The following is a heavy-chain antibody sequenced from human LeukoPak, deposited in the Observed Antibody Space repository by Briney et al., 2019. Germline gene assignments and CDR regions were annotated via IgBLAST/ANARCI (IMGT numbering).Heavy chain of an antibody. CDR1: GFSVSSNY. CDR3: ARDVSGSSWFDY. D-gene: IGHD6-13*01. Sequence: GGSLRLSCAASGFSVSSNYMSWVRQAPGKGLEWVSVIYTGGSTYYADSVKGRFTLSRDNSKNTLYLQMSSLRAEDTAVYYCARDVSGSSWFDYWGQGTLVTVSP. CDR2: IYTGGST. V-gene: IGHV3-53*01. J-gene: IGHJ4*02.